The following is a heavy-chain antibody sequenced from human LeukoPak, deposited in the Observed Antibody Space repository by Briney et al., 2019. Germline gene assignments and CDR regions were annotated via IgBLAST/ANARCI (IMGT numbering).Heavy chain of an antibody. J-gene: IGHJ4*02. V-gene: IGHV3-21*01. Sequence: GGSLRLSCAASGFTFSSYAIHWVRQAPGKGLEWVSSISSSSSYLYYADSVKGRFTISRDNAKNSLYLQMNSLRAEDTAVYYCAITSSGATGGFDYWGQGILVTVSS. CDR3: AITSSGATGGFDY. D-gene: IGHD6-19*01. CDR2: ISSSSSYL. CDR1: GFTFSSYA.